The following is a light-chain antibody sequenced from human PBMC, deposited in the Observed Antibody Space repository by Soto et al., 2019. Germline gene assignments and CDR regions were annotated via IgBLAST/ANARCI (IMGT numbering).Light chain of an antibody. V-gene: IGKV1-9*01. Sequence: IPLTQSPSSLSASVGDRVTITCRASQGISSYLAWYQQKPGKAPKLLIYAASTLQSGVPSRFSGSGSGTDFTLTISSLQPEDIATYYCQQLNSYPRTFGQGTKVEIK. CDR2: AAS. J-gene: IGKJ1*01. CDR3: QQLNSYPRT. CDR1: QGISSY.